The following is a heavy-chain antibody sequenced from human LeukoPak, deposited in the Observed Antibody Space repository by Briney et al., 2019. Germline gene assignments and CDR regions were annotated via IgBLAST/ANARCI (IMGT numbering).Heavy chain of an antibody. CDR2: ISGSGGST. V-gene: IGHV3-23*01. CDR1: GFTFSSYA. D-gene: IGHD3-3*01. CDR3: AKRTTFWSGYYDY. Sequence: GGSLRLSCAASGFTFSSYAMSWVRQAPGKWLEWVSGISGSGGSTYYADSVKGRFTISRDNSKNTLYLQMNSLRGEDTAVYYCAKRTTFWSGYYDYSGQGTLVTVSS. J-gene: IGHJ4*02.